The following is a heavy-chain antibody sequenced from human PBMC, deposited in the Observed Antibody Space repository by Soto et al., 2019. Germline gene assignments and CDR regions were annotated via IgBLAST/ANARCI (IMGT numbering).Heavy chain of an antibody. CDR2: IFHNGST. CDR1: GGSISHYH. J-gene: IGHJ6*02. Sequence: PSDTLSLTCTVSGGSISHYHWNWIRQAPGKGMEWIGYIFHNGSTNYNPSLTSRVTISVDTSKNQFSLKLSSVTAADTAVYYCARVWRQQLVRMYYYYGMDVWGQGTTVTVSS. CDR3: ARVWRQQLVRMYYYYGMDV. V-gene: IGHV4-59*12. D-gene: IGHD6-13*01.